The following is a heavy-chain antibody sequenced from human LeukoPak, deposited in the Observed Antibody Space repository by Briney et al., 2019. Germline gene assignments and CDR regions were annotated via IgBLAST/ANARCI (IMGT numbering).Heavy chain of an antibody. V-gene: IGHV3-21*01. CDR2: ISSSSSYI. CDR3: ARAERGEPPRIDY. J-gene: IGHJ4*02. Sequence: GGSLRLSCAAYGFTFSSYSMNWVRQAPGKGLEWVSSISSSSSYIYYADSVKGRFTISRDNAKNSLYLQMNSLRAEDTAVYYCARAERGEPPRIDYWGQGTLVTVSS. D-gene: IGHD1-1*01. CDR1: GFTFSSYS.